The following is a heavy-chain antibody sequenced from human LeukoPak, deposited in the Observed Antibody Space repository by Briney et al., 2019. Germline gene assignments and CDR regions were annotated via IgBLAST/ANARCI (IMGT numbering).Heavy chain of an antibody. CDR3: ARVDGSPDY. D-gene: IGHD2-15*01. J-gene: IGHJ4*02. V-gene: IGHV1-8*03. Sequence: ASVKVSCKASGYTFTRYDINWVRQATGQGLEWMGWMNTKSGNTGHAQKFQGRVTITRDTSISTVYMELSSLRSEDTAMYFCARVDGSPDYWGQGTLVTVSS. CDR1: GYTFTRYD. CDR2: MNTKSGNT.